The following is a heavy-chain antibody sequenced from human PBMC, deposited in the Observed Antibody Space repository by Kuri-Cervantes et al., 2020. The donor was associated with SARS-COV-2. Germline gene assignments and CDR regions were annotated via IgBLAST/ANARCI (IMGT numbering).Heavy chain of an antibody. CDR1: GYTFTSYD. CDR2: MNPNSGNT. Sequence: ASVKVSCKASGYTFTSYDINWVRQATGQGLEWMGWMNPNSGNTGYAQKFQGRVTMTRNTSISTAYMELSSLRSEDTAVYYCARGGAPHPDHYYGSGRAEFDIWGQGTMVTVSS. CDR3: ARGGAPHPDHYYGSGRAEFDI. V-gene: IGHV1-8*01. J-gene: IGHJ3*02. D-gene: IGHD3-10*01.